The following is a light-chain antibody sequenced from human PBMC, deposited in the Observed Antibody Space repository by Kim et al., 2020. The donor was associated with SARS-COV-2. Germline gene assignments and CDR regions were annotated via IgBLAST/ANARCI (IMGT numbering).Light chain of an antibody. Sequence: GQRVTITGSGSGSNIGSNTLNWYQQLPGTAPKLLIYSNNQRPSGVPDRFSGSKSGTSASRAISGLQSEDEADYYCAAWDDSLNDYVFGTGTKVTVL. CDR3: AAWDDSLNDYV. J-gene: IGLJ1*01. V-gene: IGLV1-44*01. CDR2: SNN. CDR1: GSNIGSNT.